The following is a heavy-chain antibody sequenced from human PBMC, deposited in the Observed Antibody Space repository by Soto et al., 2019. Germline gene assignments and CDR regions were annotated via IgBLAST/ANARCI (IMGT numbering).Heavy chain of an antibody. CDR1: AGAISSSICY. J-gene: IGHJ3*02. Sequence: SVTRSLTSTVSAGAISSSICYWGWILQPPGNGLEWIGIIYYGGSTDYNPSLKTRVTISVYTFNNHFPLKLSSLTASDKPVYYCARLILPPMITFGAVIVKDAFDIWGQGTMVIV. V-gene: IGHV4-39*01. CDR2: IYYGGST. D-gene: IGHD3-16*02. CDR3: ARLILPPMITFGAVIVKDAFDI.